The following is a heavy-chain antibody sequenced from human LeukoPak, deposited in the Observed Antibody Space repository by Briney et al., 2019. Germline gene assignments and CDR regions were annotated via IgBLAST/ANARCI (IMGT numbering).Heavy chain of an antibody. V-gene: IGHV1-46*01. CDR2: INPSGGST. D-gene: IGHD3-10*01. CDR1: GYTFTGYY. Sequence: ASVKVSCKASGYTFTGYYIHWVRQAPGQGLEWMGIINPSGGSTSYAQKFQGRVTMTRDMSTSTVYMELSSLRSDDTAVYYCARGEDTYYYGSGSYYKGDYWGQGTLVTVSS. J-gene: IGHJ4*02. CDR3: ARGEDTYYYGSGSYYKGDY.